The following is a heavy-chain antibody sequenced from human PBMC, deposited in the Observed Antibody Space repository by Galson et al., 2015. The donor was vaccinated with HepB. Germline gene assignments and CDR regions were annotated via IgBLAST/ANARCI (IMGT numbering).Heavy chain of an antibody. J-gene: IGHJ3*02. CDR1: GGSISSYY. V-gene: IGHV4-59*01. Sequence: QVQLQESGPGLVKPSETLSLTCTVSGGSISSYYWSWIRQPPGKGLEWIGYIYYSGSTNYNPSLKSRVTISVDTSKNQFSLKLSSVTAADTAVYYCASTPYYYDSSGHPDAFDIWGQGTMVTVSS. D-gene: IGHD3-22*01. CDR3: ASTPYYYDSSGHPDAFDI. CDR2: IYYSGST.